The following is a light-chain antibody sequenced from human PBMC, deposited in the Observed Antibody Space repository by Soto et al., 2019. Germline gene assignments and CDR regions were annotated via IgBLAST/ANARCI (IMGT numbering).Light chain of an antibody. Sequence: QSALTQPPSASGSPGQSVTISCTGTSSDVGGYKYVSWYQQHPGKAPKLMIYEVSKRPSGVPDRFSGSKSGNTASLTVSGLQADDEADYYCSSYAGRNNLLFVGGTKVTVL. V-gene: IGLV2-8*01. CDR2: EVS. CDR1: SSDVGGYKY. CDR3: SSYAGRNNLL. J-gene: IGLJ2*01.